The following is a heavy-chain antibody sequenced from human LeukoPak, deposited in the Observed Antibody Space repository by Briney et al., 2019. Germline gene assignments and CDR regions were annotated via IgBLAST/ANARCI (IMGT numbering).Heavy chain of an antibody. D-gene: IGHD3-10*01. V-gene: IGHV3-23*01. J-gene: IGHJ4*02. CDR1: GFTFSSYA. Sequence: SGGSLRLSCAASGFTFSSYAMSWVRQAPGKGLEWVSAISGSGGSTYYADSVKGRFTISRDNSKNTLYLQMNSLRAEDTAVYYCARDMGRSRGAPLDYWGQGTLVTVSS. CDR3: ARDMGRSRGAPLDY. CDR2: ISGSGGST.